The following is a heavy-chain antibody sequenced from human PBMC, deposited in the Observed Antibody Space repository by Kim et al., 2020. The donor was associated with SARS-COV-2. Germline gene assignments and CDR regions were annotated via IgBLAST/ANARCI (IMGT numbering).Heavy chain of an antibody. CDR2: INHSGST. D-gene: IGHD3-9*01. CDR1: GGSFSGYY. V-gene: IGHV4-34*01. J-gene: IGHJ4*02. Sequence: SETRSLTCAVYGGSFSGYYWSWIRQPPGKGLEWIGEINHSGSTNYNPSLKSRVTISVDTSKNQFSLKLSSVTAADTAVYYCAAQLRYFDWSRRRSFDYWGQGTLVTVSS. CDR3: AAQLRYFDWSRRRSFDY.